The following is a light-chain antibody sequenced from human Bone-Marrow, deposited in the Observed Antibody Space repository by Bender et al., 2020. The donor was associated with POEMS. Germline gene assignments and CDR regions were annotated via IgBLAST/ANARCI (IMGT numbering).Light chain of an antibody. CDR1: SSNIANNF. CDR2: RSD. CDR3: AAWDDSLAGYV. V-gene: IGLV1-47*01. Sequence: QSVLPQPPSESAAPGQKVTISCSGSSSNIANNFVSWYQQLPGTAPKLLIYRSDLRPSGVPDRFSGSTSGTSASLAINGLRADDEADYYCAAWDDSLAGYVFGTATRVSVL. J-gene: IGLJ1*01.